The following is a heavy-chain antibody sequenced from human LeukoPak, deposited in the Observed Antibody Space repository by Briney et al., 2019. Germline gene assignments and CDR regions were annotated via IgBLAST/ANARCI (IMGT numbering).Heavy chain of an antibody. V-gene: IGHV3-23*01. CDR2: ISAPGGNT. J-gene: IGHJ3*02. CDR3: AKGGGYSRNAFDM. Sequence: DPGGSLRLSCAASGFTFSSYALSWVRQPPGKGLEWVSTISAPGGNTYYADSVTGRFTISRDSSKSTLYLQMNSLRAEDTAVYYCAKGGGYSRNAFDMWGQGTMVTVSS. CDR1: GFTFSSYA. D-gene: IGHD2-15*01.